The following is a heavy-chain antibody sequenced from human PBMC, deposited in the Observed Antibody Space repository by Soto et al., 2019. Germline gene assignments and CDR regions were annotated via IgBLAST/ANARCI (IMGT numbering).Heavy chain of an antibody. CDR1: GGSISSYY. Sequence: KPSETLSLTCTVSGGSISSYYWSWIRQPPGKGLEWIGYIYYSGSTNYNPSLKSRVTISVDTSKNQFSLKLSSVTAADTAVYYCARDSTYGDYGPDFDLWGRGTLVTVSS. CDR3: ARDSTYGDYGPDFDL. D-gene: IGHD4-17*01. J-gene: IGHJ2*01. V-gene: IGHV4-59*01. CDR2: IYYSGST.